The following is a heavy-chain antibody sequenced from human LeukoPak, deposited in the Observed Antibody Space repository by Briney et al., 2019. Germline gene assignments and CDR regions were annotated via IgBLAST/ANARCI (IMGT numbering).Heavy chain of an antibody. CDR3: ARDMYDSSGYLFDY. J-gene: IGHJ4*02. D-gene: IGHD3-22*01. Sequence: GGSLRLSCAASGFTFSSYAMHWVRQAPGKGLEWVAVISSDGSNKYYADSVKGRFTISRDNSKNTLYLQMNSLRAEDTAVYYFARDMYDSSGYLFDYWGQGTLVTVSS. CDR1: GFTFSSYA. CDR2: ISSDGSNK. V-gene: IGHV3-30-3*01.